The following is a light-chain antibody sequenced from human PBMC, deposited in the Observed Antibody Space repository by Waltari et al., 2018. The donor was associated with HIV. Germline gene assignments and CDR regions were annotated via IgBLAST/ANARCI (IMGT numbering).Light chain of an antibody. V-gene: IGLV1-44*01. J-gene: IGLJ3*02. CDR3: ASWDASLNGWV. Sequence: QSVVTQPPSVSGTPGQTVTISCPGSTPTIGIKTVNWYQHLPGTAPKRLIYGNYQRPSGVPDRFSASKSGTSASLAISGLQSEDEADYYWASWDASLNGWVFGGGTKLTVL. CDR2: GNY. CDR1: TPTIGIKT.